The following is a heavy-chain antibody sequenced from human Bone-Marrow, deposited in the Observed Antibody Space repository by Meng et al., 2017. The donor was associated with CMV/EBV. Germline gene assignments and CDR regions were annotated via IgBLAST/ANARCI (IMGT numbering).Heavy chain of an antibody. J-gene: IGHJ6*02. Sequence: GGSLRLSCAAAGFTVSTNYMSWVRQAPGKGLEWVAVIFGGDATSYAPSVKGRFTIARDDSKNTVYLNMSGLKAEDTAVYYCAGSGVGSWGMDVWGQGTTVTVSS. CDR3: AGSGVGSWGMDV. D-gene: IGHD3-10*01. V-gene: IGHV3-53*01. CDR2: IFGGDAT. CDR1: GFTVSTNY.